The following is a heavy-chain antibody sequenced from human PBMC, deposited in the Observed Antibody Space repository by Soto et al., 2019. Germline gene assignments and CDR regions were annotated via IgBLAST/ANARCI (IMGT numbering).Heavy chain of an antibody. CDR1: GGSFSGYY. V-gene: IGHV4-34*01. CDR2: INHSGST. D-gene: IGHD1-1*01. CDR3: ARGHGTTGTRNYGMDV. Sequence: QVQLQQWGAGLLKPSETLSLTCAVYGGSFSGYYWSWIRQPPGKGLEWIGEINHSGSTNYNPSLKSRVTISVDTSKNQFSLKLSSVTAADTAVYYCARGHGTTGTRNYGMDVWGQGTTVTVSS. J-gene: IGHJ6*02.